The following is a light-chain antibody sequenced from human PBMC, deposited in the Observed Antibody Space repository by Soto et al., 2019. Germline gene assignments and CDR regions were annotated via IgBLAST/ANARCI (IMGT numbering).Light chain of an antibody. Sequence: QSALTQPASVSGSPGQSITISCTGSSNDVGAFNYVSWYRHSPGEAPKVLIRGVSIRPSGVSIRFSASKSANTASLTISGLQAEDEALYYCSSYTTSKTWVFGGRTKLTVL. CDR3: SSYTTSKTWV. CDR2: GVS. V-gene: IGLV2-14*03. J-gene: IGLJ3*02. CDR1: SNDVGAFNY.